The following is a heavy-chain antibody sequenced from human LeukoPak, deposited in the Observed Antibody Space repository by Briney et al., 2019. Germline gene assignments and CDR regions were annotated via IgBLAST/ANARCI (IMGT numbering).Heavy chain of an antibody. Sequence: ASVKVSCKASGYTFTGYYMHWVRQAPGQGLEWMGWINPNSGGTNYAQKFQGRVTMTRDTSISTAYMELSRLRSDDTAVYYCARVGGVYYGSGSYTPLDYWGQGTLVTVSS. V-gene: IGHV1-2*02. CDR2: INPNSGGT. CDR3: ARVGGVYYGSGSYTPLDY. CDR1: GYTFTGYY. D-gene: IGHD3-10*01. J-gene: IGHJ4*02.